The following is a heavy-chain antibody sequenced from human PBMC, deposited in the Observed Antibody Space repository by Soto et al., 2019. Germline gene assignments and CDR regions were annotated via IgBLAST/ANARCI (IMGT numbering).Heavy chain of an antibody. CDR2: INHSGST. J-gene: IGHJ4*02. V-gene: IGHV4-34*01. Sequence: SETLSLTCAVYGGSFSGYYWSWIRQPPGKGLEWIGEINHSGSTNYNPSLKSRVTISVDTSKNQFSLKLSSVTAADTAVYYCARAPLEGNSLLFRLLNYWGQGTRVTVS. CDR3: ARAPLEGNSLLFRLLNY. CDR1: GGSFSGYY. D-gene: IGHD3-22*01.